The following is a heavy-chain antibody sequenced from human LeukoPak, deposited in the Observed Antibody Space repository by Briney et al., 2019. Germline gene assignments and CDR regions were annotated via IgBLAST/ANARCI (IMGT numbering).Heavy chain of an antibody. V-gene: IGHV4-59*12. CDR1: GGSISSYY. D-gene: IGHD6-13*01. CDR2: IYYSGST. Sequence: SETLSLTCTVSGGSISSYYWSWIRQPPGKGLEWIGSIYYSGSTYYNPSLKSRVTISVDTSKNQFSLKLSSVTAADTAVYYCARVGAADSGYYYYYMDVWGKGTTVTVSS. CDR3: ARVGAADSGYYYYYMDV. J-gene: IGHJ6*03.